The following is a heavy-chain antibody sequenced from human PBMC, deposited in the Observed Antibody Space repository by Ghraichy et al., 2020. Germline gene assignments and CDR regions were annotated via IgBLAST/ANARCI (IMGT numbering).Heavy chain of an antibody. CDR3: ARGSPDSGLVTGAGYYYYGMDV. D-gene: IGHD5-18*01. CDR1: GFTFSSYG. Sequence: GGSLRLSCAASGFTFSSYGMHWVRQAPGKGLEWVAVIWYDGSNKYYGDSVKGRFTISRDNSKNTLYLQMNSLRGEDTAVYYCARGSPDSGLVTGAGYYYYGMDVWGQGTTVTVS. V-gene: IGHV3-33*01. CDR2: IWYDGSNK. J-gene: IGHJ6*02.